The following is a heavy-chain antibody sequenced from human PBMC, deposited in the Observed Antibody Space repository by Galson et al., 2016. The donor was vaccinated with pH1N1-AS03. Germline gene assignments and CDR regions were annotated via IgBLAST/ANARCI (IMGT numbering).Heavy chain of an antibody. CDR2: ISWNSDKI. D-gene: IGHD2-8*01. J-gene: IGHJ4*02. CDR3: AKDRGVLMVYTEGPFDY. CDR1: GFSFDDYA. V-gene: IGHV3-9*01. Sequence: SLRLSCAASGFSFDDYAMHWVRQAPGKGLEWVSSISWNSDKITYADSVKGRFTISRDNAKNSLYLEMNRLRAEDTALYSCAKDRGVLMVYTEGPFDYWGPGTLVTVSS.